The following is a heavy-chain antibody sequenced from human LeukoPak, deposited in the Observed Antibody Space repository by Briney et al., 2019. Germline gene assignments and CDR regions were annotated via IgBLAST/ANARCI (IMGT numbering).Heavy chain of an antibody. J-gene: IGHJ4*02. D-gene: IGHD6-19*01. CDR3: AKVIAGYSGGWYVGY. CDR2: ISGSGGST. Sequence: PGGSLRLSCAASGFTFSSYAMSWVRQPPGKGLVWVSAISGSGGSTYYADSVKGRFTISRDNSRNALYLQMNSLRAEDTAVYYCAKVIAGYSGGWYVGYWGQGTLVTVPS. CDR1: GFTFSSYA. V-gene: IGHV3-23*01.